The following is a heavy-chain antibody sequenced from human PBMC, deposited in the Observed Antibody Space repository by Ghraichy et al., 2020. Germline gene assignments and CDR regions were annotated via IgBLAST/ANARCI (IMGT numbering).Heavy chain of an antibody. CDR1: GGSISSYY. D-gene: IGHD3-3*01. Sequence: ESLNISCTVSGGSISSYYWSWIRQPAGKGLEWIGRIYTSGSTNYNPSLKSRVTMSVDTSKNQFSLKLSSVTAADTAVYYCARSGYSWGGMDVWGQGTTVTVSS. CDR3: ARSGYSWGGMDV. J-gene: IGHJ6*02. CDR2: IYTSGST. V-gene: IGHV4-4*07.